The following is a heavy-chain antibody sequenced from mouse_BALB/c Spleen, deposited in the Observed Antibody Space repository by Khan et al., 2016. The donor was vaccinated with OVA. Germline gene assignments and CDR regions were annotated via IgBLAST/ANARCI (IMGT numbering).Heavy chain of an antibody. V-gene: IGHV3-6*02. CDR3: ARGGRWFDY. CDR1: GYSITSGYY. CDR2: INYGGNN. J-gene: IGHJ3*01. Sequence: EVQLQESGPGLVKPSQSLSLTCSVTGYSITSGYYWNWIRQFPGNTLEWMGYINYGGNNNYNPSLKNRISITRDTSKNQFFLRLNSVTAEDSATYCCARGGRWFDYWGQGTLVTVSA.